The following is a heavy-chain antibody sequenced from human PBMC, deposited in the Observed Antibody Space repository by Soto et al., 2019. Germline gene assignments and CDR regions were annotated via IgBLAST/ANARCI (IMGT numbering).Heavy chain of an antibody. CDR1: GFSLTTSGVG. V-gene: IGHV2-5*02. J-gene: IGHJ4*02. CDR3: AHRVLPTVFGLVTTTAIYFDF. CDR2: IDWADDR. Sequence: QITLNESGPTVVRPTETLTLTCRSSGFSLTTSGVGVGWILQSPGKAPEWLAPIDWADDRRYSASLKSRLTIPQDTSKNQVVLTVSALDPTETATHYCAHRVLPTVFGLVTTTAIYFDFWGQGAPVAVSS. D-gene: IGHD3-3*01.